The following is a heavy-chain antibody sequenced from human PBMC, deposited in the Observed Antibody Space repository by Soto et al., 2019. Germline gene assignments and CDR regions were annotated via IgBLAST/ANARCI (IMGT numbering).Heavy chain of an antibody. D-gene: IGHD5-12*01. CDR2: IIPILGIA. V-gene: IGHV1-69*02. Sequence: QVQLVQSGAEVKKPGSSVKVSCKASGGTFSSYTISWVRQAPGQGLEWMGRIIPILGIANYAQKFQGRVTMTANKSTSTAYLELSSLRSEDTAVYYCASAGYDFGNYWGQGTLVTVSS. CDR3: ASAGYDFGNY. J-gene: IGHJ4*02. CDR1: GGTFSSYT.